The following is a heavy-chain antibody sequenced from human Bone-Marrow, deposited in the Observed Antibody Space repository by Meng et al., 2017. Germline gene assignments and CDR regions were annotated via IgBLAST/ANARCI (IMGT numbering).Heavy chain of an antibody. V-gene: IGHV4-39*07. J-gene: IGHJ4*02. CDR1: GGSISSSSYY. CDR2: IYYSGST. CDR3: ARGNFGGYYDFTDY. D-gene: IGHD3-3*01. Sequence: GSLRLSCTVSGGSISSSSYYWGWIRQPPGKGLEWIGSIYYSGSTYYNPSLKSRVTISVDTSKNQFSLKLSSVTAADTAVYYCARGNFGGYYDFTDYWGQGTLVTVSS.